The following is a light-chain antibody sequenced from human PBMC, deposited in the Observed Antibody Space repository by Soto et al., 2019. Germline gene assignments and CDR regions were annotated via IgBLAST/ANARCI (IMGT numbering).Light chain of an antibody. J-gene: IGLJ1*01. Sequence: QSVLTQPPSTSGTPGQRVTISCSGSSSNIGTNYVYWYQQLPGTPPKLLIYRNDQRPSGVPDRFSGSKSGTSASLAISGLRSEDEADYYCAAWDDSLTAYVFGTGTKLTVL. CDR3: AAWDDSLTAYV. V-gene: IGLV1-47*01. CDR2: RND. CDR1: SSNIGTNY.